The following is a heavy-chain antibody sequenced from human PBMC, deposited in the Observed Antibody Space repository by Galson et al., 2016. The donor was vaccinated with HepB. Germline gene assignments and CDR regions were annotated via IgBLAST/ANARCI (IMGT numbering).Heavy chain of an antibody. V-gene: IGHV1-18*01. Sequence: VKVSCKASGYGFTSYGFSWLRQAPGQGLEWMGWISASNGNTDYPQKFQGRVTMTTDTSTNTAYMEMRSLRSDDTAVYYCARDDKSGSWSWFDPWGQGTLVTVSS. CDR1: GYGFTSYG. J-gene: IGHJ5*02. CDR3: ARDDKSGSWSWFDP. D-gene: IGHD6-13*01. CDR2: ISASNGNT.